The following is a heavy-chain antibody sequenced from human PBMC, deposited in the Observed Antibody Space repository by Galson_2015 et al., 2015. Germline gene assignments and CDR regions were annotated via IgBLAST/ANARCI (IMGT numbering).Heavy chain of an antibody. D-gene: IGHD2-21*02. CDR2: IKSKTDGGTT. V-gene: IGHV3-15*01. CDR1: GFTFSNAW. J-gene: IGHJ3*02. CDR3: TTAYCGGDCYSGGDDAFDI. Sequence: SLRLSCAASGFTFSNAWMSWVRQAPGKGLEWVGRIKSKTDGGTTDYAAPVKGRFTISRDDSKNTLYLQMNSLKTEDTAVYYCTTAYCGGDCYSGGDDAFDIWGQGTMVTVSS.